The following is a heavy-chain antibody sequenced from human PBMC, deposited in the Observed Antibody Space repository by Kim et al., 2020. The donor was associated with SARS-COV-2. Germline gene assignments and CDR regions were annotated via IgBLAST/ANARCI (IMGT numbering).Heavy chain of an antibody. J-gene: IGHJ4*02. V-gene: IGHV7-4-1*02. CDR3: ARVYSSGFDY. Sequence: NPTYAQGFTGRFVFSLVTSVSTAYLQISSLKAEDTAVYYCARVYSSGFDYWGQGTLVTVSS. D-gene: IGHD6-19*01. CDR2: NP.